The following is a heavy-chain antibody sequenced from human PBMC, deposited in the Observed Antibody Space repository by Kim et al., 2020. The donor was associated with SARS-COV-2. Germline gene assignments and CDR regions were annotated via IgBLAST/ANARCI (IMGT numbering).Heavy chain of an antibody. CDR3: ARAPGDDSSGYYWADAFDI. D-gene: IGHD3-22*01. CDR1: GDSVSSNSAA. CDR2: TYYRSKWYN. V-gene: IGHV6-1*01. Sequence: SQTLSLTCAISGDSVSSNSAAWNWIRQSPSRGLEWLGRTYYRSKWYNDYAVSVKSRITINPDTSKNQFSLQLNSVTPEDTAVYYCARAPGDDSSGYYWADAFDIWGQGTMVTVSS. J-gene: IGHJ3*02.